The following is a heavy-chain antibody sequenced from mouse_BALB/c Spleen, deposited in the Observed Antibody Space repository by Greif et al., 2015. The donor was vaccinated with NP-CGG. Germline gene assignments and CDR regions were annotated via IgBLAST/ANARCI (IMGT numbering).Heavy chain of an antibody. Sequence: VQLKEPGPGLVAPSQRLSITCTVSGFSLTSYGVHWVRQPPGKGLEWLGVQWPGGSTNYNSALKSSRSINKDNSKSQVYVKMNGLQTDNTAMYYCTRYTMDDWGQGTSVTVSS. J-gene: IGHJ4*01. CDR3: TRYTMDD. CDR1: GFSLTSYG. V-gene: IGHV2-9*02. CDR2: QWPGGST.